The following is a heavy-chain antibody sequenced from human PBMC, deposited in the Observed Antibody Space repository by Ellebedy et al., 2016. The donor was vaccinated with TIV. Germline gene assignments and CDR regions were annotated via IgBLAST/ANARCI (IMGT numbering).Heavy chain of an antibody. CDR1: GFSVADSN. CDR2: LYRGGDT. D-gene: IGHD5-24*01. CDR3: ARVTRDVLYNIGGAFDI. V-gene: IGHV3-53*05. J-gene: IGHJ3*02. Sequence: GESLKISCAASGFSVADSNITSVRQAPGKGLEWVSTLYRGGDTYYADSVKDRFTISRDNSKSTLYLQMRSLRTEDTAVYYCARVTRDVLYNIGGAFDIWGHGTMVTVS.